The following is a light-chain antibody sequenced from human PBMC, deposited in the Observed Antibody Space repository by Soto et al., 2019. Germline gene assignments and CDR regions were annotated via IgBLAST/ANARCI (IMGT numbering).Light chain of an antibody. CDR3: QQYHNLPIT. Sequence: DIQITQSPASLSSSVPDRFTITCQASQDISSSLNWYQQKPGKAPKLLIYDASNLETGVPSRFSGSGSGTDFTFTISSLQPEDIGTYYCQQYHNLPITFGQGTRLEIK. CDR2: DAS. V-gene: IGKV1-33*01. J-gene: IGKJ5*01. CDR1: QDISSS.